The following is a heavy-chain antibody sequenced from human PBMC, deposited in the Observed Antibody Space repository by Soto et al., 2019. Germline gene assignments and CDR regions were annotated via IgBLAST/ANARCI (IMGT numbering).Heavy chain of an antibody. Sequence: QITLKESGPTLVKPTQTLTLTCTFSGFSLSTIGVGVGWIRQPPGKALEWLALIYWDDDKRYSPSLKSRLTVTKNTYKNQVVLTTTNMDPVDTATYYCVQSRCGGDCLQSYSSHSYYGLDVWGQGTTVTVSS. CDR3: VQSRCGGDCLQSYSSHSYYGLDV. D-gene: IGHD2-21*02. CDR1: GFSLSTIGVG. CDR2: IYWDDDK. J-gene: IGHJ6*02. V-gene: IGHV2-5*02.